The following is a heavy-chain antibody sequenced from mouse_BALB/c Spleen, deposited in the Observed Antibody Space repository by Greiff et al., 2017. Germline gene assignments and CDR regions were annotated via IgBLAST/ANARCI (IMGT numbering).Heavy chain of an antibody. CDR2: ISSGGSYT. V-gene: IGHV5-6*02. Sequence: EVKLEESGGDLVKPGGSLKLSCAASGFTFSSYGMSWVRQTPDKRLEWVATISSGGSYTYYPDSVKGRFTISRDNAKNTLYLQMSSLKSEDTAMYYCARHPLYYYGSSLSYYFDYWGQGTTLTVSS. J-gene: IGHJ2*01. D-gene: IGHD1-1*01. CDR3: ARHPLYYYGSSLSYYFDY. CDR1: GFTFSSYG.